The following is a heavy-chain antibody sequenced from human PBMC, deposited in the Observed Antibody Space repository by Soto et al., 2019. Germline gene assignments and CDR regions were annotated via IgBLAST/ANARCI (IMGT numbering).Heavy chain of an antibody. CDR1: GFTFSSYS. CDR2: FRTSGGGGTT. CDR3: AKDQISIAAAGTMTFDY. Sequence: GGSLRLSCAASGFTFSSYSMSWVRQAPGKGLEWVSGFRTSGGGGTTYYADSVKGRFTISRDNSKNMLFLQMNSLRAEDTAVYYCAKDQISIAAAGTMTFDYWGQGTLVTVSS. D-gene: IGHD6-13*01. J-gene: IGHJ4*02. V-gene: IGHV3-23*01.